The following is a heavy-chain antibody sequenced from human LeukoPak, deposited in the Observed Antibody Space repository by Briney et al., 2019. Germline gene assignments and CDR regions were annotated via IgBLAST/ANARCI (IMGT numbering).Heavy chain of an antibody. CDR2: IYYSGST. D-gene: IGHD5-18*01. Sequence: SETLSLTCTGSGGSISNYYWSWIRQPPGKGLEWIGYIYYSGSTNYNPSLKSRVAISVDRSKNQFSLRLRSVTAADTAVYYCARVHLDTGYRWGQGTLVTVSS. CDR3: ARVHLDTGYR. J-gene: IGHJ5*02. CDR1: GGSISNYY. V-gene: IGHV4-59*01.